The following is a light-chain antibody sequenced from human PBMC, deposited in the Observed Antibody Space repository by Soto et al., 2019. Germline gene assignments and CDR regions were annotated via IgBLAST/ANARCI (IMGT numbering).Light chain of an antibody. CDR3: LLCYGGAVV. CDR2: STS. Sequence: QAVVTQEPSLTVSEGVTVTLTCASSNVADNSGYYPNWFQQKPGQAPWALMYSTSNKHAWTPARFSGSLLGGKAALTLSGVQPEDEAEYYCLLCYGGAVVFGGGTKLTAL. J-gene: IGLJ2*01. CDR1: NVADNSGYY. V-gene: IGLV7-43*01.